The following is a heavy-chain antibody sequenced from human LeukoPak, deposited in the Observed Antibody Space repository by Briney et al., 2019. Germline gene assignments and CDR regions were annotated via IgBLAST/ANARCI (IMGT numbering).Heavy chain of an antibody. D-gene: IGHD2-2*01. CDR1: GFIFSTYT. J-gene: IGHJ6*02. CDR2: INGDGRTT. V-gene: IGHV3-64*04. CDR3: ARGGHCSTTSCSNYDGMDV. Sequence: GGSLRLSCSASGFIFSTYTMYWVRQAPGKGLEFVSVINGDGRTTYYADSVKGRFTIPRDNSKNTLYLQMNSLRAEDTAVYFRARGGHCSTTSCSNYDGMDVWGQGTRSPSP.